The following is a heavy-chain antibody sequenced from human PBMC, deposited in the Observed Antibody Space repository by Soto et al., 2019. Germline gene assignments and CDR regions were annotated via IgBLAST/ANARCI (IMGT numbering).Heavy chain of an antibody. V-gene: IGHV1-69*01. CDR1: GGTFSSYA. D-gene: IGHD6-13*01. CDR2: IIPIFGTA. CDR3: ERDGVGISSVWTPSSSWLFDH. J-gene: IGHJ4*02. Sequence: VQLVQSGAEVKKPGSSVKVSCKASGGTFSSYAISWVRQAPGQGLEWMGGIIPIFGTADYAQKFQGRVTITADESTSKANMEQSRLTAEVTAVYYCERDGVGISSVWTPSSSWLFDHLGQGTLVTVS.